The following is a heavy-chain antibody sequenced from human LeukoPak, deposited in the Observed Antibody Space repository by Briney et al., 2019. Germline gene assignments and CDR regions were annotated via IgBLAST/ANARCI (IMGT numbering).Heavy chain of an antibody. CDR3: ARGELDFWSGYYSRLDAFDI. D-gene: IGHD3-3*01. Sequence: GGSLRLSCAASGFIFSGYSMNWVRQAPGKGLEWVSYISSSSSTIYYADSVKGRFTISRDNAKNSLYLQMNSLRAEDTAVYYCARGELDFWSGYYSRLDAFDIWGQGTMVTVSS. J-gene: IGHJ3*02. V-gene: IGHV3-48*01. CDR2: ISSSSSTI. CDR1: GFIFSGYS.